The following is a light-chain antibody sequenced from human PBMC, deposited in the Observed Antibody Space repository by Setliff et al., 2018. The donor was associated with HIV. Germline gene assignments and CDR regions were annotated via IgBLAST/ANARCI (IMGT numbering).Light chain of an antibody. CDR3: TSYSSISTPYV. V-gene: IGLV2-14*01. CDR2: EVS. J-gene: IGLJ1*01. CDR1: SSDVGGFNY. Sequence: LTQPASVSGSPGQSITISCTGTSSDVGGFNYVSWYQHHPGKAPKLMIYEVSNRPSGVSNRFSGSKSGNTASLTISGLQAEDEADYYRTSYSSISTPYVFGTGTKVTVL.